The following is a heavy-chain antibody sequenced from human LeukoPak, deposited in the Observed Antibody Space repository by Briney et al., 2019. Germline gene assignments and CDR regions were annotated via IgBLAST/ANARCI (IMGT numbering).Heavy chain of an antibody. CDR3: ARLRDFWSGYDAFDI. Sequence: KPGESLKISCKGSGYSFTSYWIGWVRQMPGKGLEWMGIIYPGDSDTRDSPSFQGQVTISADKSISTAYLQWSSLKASDTAMYYCARLRDFWSGYDAFDIWGQGTMVTVSS. CDR2: IYPGDSDT. J-gene: IGHJ3*02. V-gene: IGHV5-51*01. D-gene: IGHD3-3*01. CDR1: GYSFTSYW.